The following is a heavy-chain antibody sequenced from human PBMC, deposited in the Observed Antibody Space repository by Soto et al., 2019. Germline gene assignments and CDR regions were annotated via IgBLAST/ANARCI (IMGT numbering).Heavy chain of an antibody. CDR2: IYSTGNT. CDR1: GGSITSSSY. V-gene: IGHV4-39*01. D-gene: IGHD6-13*01. Sequence: QLQLQESGPGLVKPSETLSLSCTVSGGSITSSSYWGWIRQPPGKGLEWIGSIYSTGNTYYNPSRKGRVTISADTSKNQFSLNLSSVTAADTAVYYCRSSSRYSTDVWGQGTTVYVSS. J-gene: IGHJ6*02. CDR3: RSSSRYSTDV.